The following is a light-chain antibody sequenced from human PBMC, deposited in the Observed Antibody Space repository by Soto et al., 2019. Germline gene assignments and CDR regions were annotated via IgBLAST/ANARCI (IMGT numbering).Light chain of an antibody. Sequence: EIVMTQSPVTLSVSPGERATLSCWASQDVSSRLAWYQQKPGQAPRLLIYGASTRATGIPARFSGSGSGTEFALTISSLQAADFAVYHCQHYNNWPITFGQGTRLEIK. V-gene: IGKV3-15*01. J-gene: IGKJ5*01. CDR2: GAS. CDR1: QDVSSR. CDR3: QHYNNWPIT.